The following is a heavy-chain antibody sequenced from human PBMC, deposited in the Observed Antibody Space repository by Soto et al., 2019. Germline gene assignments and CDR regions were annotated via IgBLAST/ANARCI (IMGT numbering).Heavy chain of an antibody. J-gene: IGHJ4*02. CDR2: ISAHNGNT. Sequence: QVHLVQSGAEVKKPGASVKVSCKGSGYGFTTYGITWVRQAPGQGLESMAWISAHNGNTNYAQKLQVRVTVTRDTSTSTAYMELRSLRSDDTAVYYCARGRYGDYWGQGALVTVSS. D-gene: IGHD1-1*01. V-gene: IGHV1-18*01. CDR1: GYGFTTYG. CDR3: ARGRYGDY.